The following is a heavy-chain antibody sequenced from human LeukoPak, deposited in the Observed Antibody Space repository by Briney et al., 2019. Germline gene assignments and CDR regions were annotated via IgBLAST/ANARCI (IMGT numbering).Heavy chain of an antibody. D-gene: IGHD4-17*01. J-gene: IGHJ3*02. CDR2: INHSGST. V-gene: IGHV4-34*01. CDR3: AYGLRRIAFDI. Sequence: PSETLSLTCAVYGGSFSGYYWSWIRQPPGKGLEWIGEINHSGSTNYNPSLKSRVTISVDTSKNQFSLNLSSVTAADTAVYYCAYGLRRIAFDIWGQGTRVSVSS. CDR1: GGSFSGYY.